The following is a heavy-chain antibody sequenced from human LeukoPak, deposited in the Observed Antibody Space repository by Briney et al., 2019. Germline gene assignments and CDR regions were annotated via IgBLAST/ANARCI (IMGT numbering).Heavy chain of an antibody. CDR2: IKQDGSEK. V-gene: IGHV3-7*01. CDR1: GFTFSSHW. CDR3: ARDSPSSTSWGY. J-gene: IGHJ4*02. D-gene: IGHD2-2*01. Sequence: PGGSLRLSCAASGFTFSSHWMSWVRQAPGKGLEWVANIKQDGSEKYYVDSVKGRFTISRDNAKNSLYLQMNSLRAEDTAVYYCARDSPSSTSWGYWGQGTLVTVSS.